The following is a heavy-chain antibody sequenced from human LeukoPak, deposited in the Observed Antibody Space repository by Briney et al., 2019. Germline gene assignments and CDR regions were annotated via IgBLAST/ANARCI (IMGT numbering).Heavy chain of an antibody. V-gene: IGHV3-21*06. D-gene: IGHD5-12*01. CDR2: ISSSSLYI. CDR3: VREAYEYHFDY. Sequence: GGSLRLSCAASGFTFSDYIMNWVRQAPGKGLEWVSYISSSSLYINYADSVKGRFTVSRDNAKNSLFLQMNSLRAEDTAVYYCVREAYEYHFDYWGQGTLVTVSS. J-gene: IGHJ4*02. CDR1: GFTFSDYI.